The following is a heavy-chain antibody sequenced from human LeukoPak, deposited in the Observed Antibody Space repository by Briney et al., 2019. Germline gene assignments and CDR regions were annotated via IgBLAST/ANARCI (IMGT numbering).Heavy chain of an antibody. Sequence: ASVKVSCKASGGTFSSYTISWVRQAPGQGLEWMGIINPSGGSTSYAQKFQGRVTMTRDTSTSTVYMELSSLRSEDTAVYYCARGYTEEYFQHWGQGTLVTVSS. CDR2: INPSGGST. D-gene: IGHD3-16*02. CDR3: ARGYTEEYFQH. CDR1: GGTFSSYT. V-gene: IGHV1-46*03. J-gene: IGHJ1*01.